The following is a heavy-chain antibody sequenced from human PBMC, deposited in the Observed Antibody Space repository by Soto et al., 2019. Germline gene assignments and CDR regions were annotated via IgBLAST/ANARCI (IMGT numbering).Heavy chain of an antibody. CDR1: GFTFDDYT. Sequence: GSLRLSCAASGFTFDDYTMHWVRQAPGKGLEWVSLISWDGGSTYYADSVKGRFTISRDNSKNSLYLQMNSLRTEDTALYYCAKDGTVTTSNYYFDYWGQGTLVTVSS. CDR2: ISWDGGST. D-gene: IGHD4-17*01. J-gene: IGHJ4*02. CDR3: AKDGTVTTSNYYFDY. V-gene: IGHV3-43*01.